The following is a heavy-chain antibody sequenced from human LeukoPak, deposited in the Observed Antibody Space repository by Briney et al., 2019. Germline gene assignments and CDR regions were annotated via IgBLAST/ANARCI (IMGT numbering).Heavy chain of an antibody. CDR3: AKGGGYSGYGMDV. CDR1: GFTFSSYA. D-gene: IGHD2-15*01. Sequence: GGSLRLSCAASGFTFSSYAMSWVRQAPGKGLGWVSAISGSGGSTYYADSVKGRFTISRDNSKNTLYLQMNSLRAEDTAVYYCAKGGGYSGYGMDVWGQGTTVTVSS. CDR2: ISGSGGST. J-gene: IGHJ6*02. V-gene: IGHV3-23*01.